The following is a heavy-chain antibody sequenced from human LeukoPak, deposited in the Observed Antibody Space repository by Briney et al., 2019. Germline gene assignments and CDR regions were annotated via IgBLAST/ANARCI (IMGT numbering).Heavy chain of an antibody. D-gene: IGHD1-1*01. CDR3: AKDGGPTVFYYFNS. J-gene: IGHJ4*02. Sequence: GGSLRLSCAASGFSFSNSAMSWVRQAPGKGLEWVSGISGDSGGTNYADSVKGRFTISRDNSKNTLYLQMNSLRAEDTAAYYCAKDGGPTVFYYFNSWGQGTLVTVSS. V-gene: IGHV3-23*01. CDR2: ISGDSGGT. CDR1: GFSFSNSA.